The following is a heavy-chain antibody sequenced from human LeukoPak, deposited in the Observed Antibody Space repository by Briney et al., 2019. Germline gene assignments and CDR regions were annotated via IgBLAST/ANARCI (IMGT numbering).Heavy chain of an antibody. Sequence: GGSLRLSCAASGFTFSSYAMSWVRQAPGKGLEWVAVISYDGSNKYYADSVKGRFTISRDNSKNTLYLQMNSLRAEDTAVYYCAKGDRTLGRPGIVDYWGQGTLVTVSS. D-gene: IGHD3-16*01. J-gene: IGHJ4*02. CDR1: GFTFSSYA. CDR3: AKGDRTLGRPGIVDY. CDR2: ISYDGSNK. V-gene: IGHV3-30*18.